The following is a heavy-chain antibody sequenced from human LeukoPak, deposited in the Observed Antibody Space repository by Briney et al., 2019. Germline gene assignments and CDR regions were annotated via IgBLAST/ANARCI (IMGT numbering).Heavy chain of an antibody. CDR1: GGSISSGGYS. CDR3: ASLKDGYSTFDY. J-gene: IGHJ4*02. V-gene: IGHV4-30-2*01. Sequence: PSQTLSLTCAVSGGSISSGGYSWSWIRQPPGKGLEWIGYIYHSGSTYYNPSLKSRVTISVDRSKNQFSLKLSSVTAADTAVYYCASLKDGYSTFDYWGQGTLATVSS. D-gene: IGHD5-24*01. CDR2: IYHSGST.